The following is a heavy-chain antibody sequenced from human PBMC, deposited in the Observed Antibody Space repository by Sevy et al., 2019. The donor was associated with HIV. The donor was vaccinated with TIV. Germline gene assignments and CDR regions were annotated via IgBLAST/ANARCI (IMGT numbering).Heavy chain of an antibody. V-gene: IGHV3-7*01. CDR3: ARERKYQLPSTYGSGSYADY. CDR1: GFTFSSYW. J-gene: IGHJ4*02. Sequence: GGSLRLSCAASGFTFSSYWMSWVRQAPGKVLEWVANIKQDGSEKYYVDSVKGRFTISRDNAKNSLYLQMNSLRAEDTAVYYCARERKYQLPSTYGSGSYADYWGQGTLVTVSS. CDR2: IKQDGSEK. D-gene: IGHD3-10*01.